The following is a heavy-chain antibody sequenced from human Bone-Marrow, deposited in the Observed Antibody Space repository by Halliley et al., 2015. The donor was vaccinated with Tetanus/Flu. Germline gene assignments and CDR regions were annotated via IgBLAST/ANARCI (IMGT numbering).Heavy chain of an antibody. J-gene: IGHJ4*02. D-gene: IGHD1-26*01. Sequence: SLRLSCATSGFTFRNHEMNWVRQAPGKGLEWLSYISASGYTIYYADSVKGRFTTSRDNAKNSLYLQMDSLRDEDTALYYCARVKVGATTDSWGQGTLVTVSS. CDR2: ISASGYTI. CDR1: GFTFRNHE. V-gene: IGHV3-48*03. CDR3: ARVKVGATTDS.